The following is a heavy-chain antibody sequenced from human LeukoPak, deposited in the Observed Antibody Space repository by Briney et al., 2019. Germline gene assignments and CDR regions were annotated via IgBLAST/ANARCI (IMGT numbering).Heavy chain of an antibody. CDR2: ISLSSSTI. J-gene: IGHJ6*04. CDR1: GFTFSSYN. Sequence: GGSLRLSCAASGFTFSSYNMNWVRQAPGKGLEWVSYISLSSSTIYYADSVKGRFTISRDNAKNSLYLQMNSLRAEDPAVYYCAERGITMFGGVWGEGTTVTIPS. CDR3: AERGITMFGGV. V-gene: IGHV3-48*01. D-gene: IGHD3-10*02.